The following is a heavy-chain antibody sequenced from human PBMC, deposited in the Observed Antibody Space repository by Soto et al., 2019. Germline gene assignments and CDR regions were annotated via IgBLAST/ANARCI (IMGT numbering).Heavy chain of an antibody. CDR2: IKSKTDGGTT. Sequence: PGVSLRLSCAASGFTFSNAWMSWVRQAPGKGLEWVGRIKSKTDGGTTDYAAPVKGRFTISRDDSKNTLYLQMNSLKTEDTAVYYCTTDPYYDSSGESRFGPWGQGTLVTVSS. CDR3: TTDPYYDSSGESRFGP. D-gene: IGHD3-22*01. V-gene: IGHV3-15*01. J-gene: IGHJ5*02. CDR1: GFTFSNAW.